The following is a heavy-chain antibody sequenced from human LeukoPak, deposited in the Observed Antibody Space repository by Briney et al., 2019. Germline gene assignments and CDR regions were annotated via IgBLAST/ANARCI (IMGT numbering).Heavy chain of an antibody. CDR3: ARDYGGVRPAQYPAYYYYYGMDV. J-gene: IGHJ6*02. Sequence: SVKVSCKASGYTFTSYGISWVRQAPGQGLEWMGGIIPIFGTANYAQKFQGRVTITADESTSTAYMELSSLRSEDTAVYYCARDYGGVRPAQYPAYYYYYGMDVWGQGTTVTVSS. D-gene: IGHD2-2*01. V-gene: IGHV1-69*13. CDR1: GYTFTSYG. CDR2: IIPIFGTA.